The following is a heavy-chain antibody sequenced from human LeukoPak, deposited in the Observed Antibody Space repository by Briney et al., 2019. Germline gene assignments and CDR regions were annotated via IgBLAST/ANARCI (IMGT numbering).Heavy chain of an antibody. D-gene: IGHD3-3*01. CDR2: ISSSSSYI. V-gene: IGHV3-21*01. Sequence: PGGSLRLSCAASGFTFSSYSMNWVRQAPGKGLEWVSSISSSSSYIYYADSVKGRFTISRDNAKNSLYLQMNSLRAEDTAVYYCARDRLHDDFWSGYSHLIDNWGQGTLVTVSS. J-gene: IGHJ4*02. CDR3: ARDRLHDDFWSGYSHLIDN. CDR1: GFTFSSYS.